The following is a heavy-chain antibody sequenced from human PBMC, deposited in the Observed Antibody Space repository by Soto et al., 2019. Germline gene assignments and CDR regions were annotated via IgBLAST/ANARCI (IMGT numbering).Heavy chain of an antibody. Sequence: SVKVSCKASGDTFSIYTISWVRQAPGQGLEWMGRVIPIFDITSYTQRFQGRVTITADKSTTTVYMELSSLRSEDTAVYYCAWDRDNSHWPNFAFWGQGSLVTVSS. CDR3: AWDRDNSHWPNFAF. CDR2: VIPIFDIT. CDR1: GDTFSIYT. V-gene: IGHV1-69*02. D-gene: IGHD1-1*01. J-gene: IGHJ4*02.